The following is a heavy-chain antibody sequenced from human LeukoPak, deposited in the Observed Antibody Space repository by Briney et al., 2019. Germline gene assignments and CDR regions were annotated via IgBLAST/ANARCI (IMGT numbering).Heavy chain of an antibody. CDR1: GGTFSSYA. D-gene: IGHD1-1*01. CDR2: IIPIFGTA. Sequence: SVKVSCKASGGTFSSYAISWVRQAPGQGLEWMGGIIPIFGTANYAQKLQGRVTMTTDTSTSTAYMELRSLRSDDTAVYYCARDLNGSLDYWGQGTLVTVSS. V-gene: IGHV1-69*05. CDR3: ARDLNGSLDY. J-gene: IGHJ4*02.